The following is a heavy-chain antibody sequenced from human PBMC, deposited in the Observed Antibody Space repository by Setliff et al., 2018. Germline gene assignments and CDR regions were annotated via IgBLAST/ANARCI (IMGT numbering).Heavy chain of an antibody. CDR1: GYTFTGYY. CDR3: ARDRFYNSWSGTSITAPHDAFDI. V-gene: IGHV1-46*03. D-gene: IGHD3-3*01. Sequence: ASVKVSCKASGYTFTGYYFHWVRQAPGQGLEWMGIINPTGGLTRYAQKFQGRVTMTRDTSTSTVYLEVSSLRSEDTAVYFCARDRFYNSWSGTSITAPHDAFDIWGQGTMVTVSS. CDR2: INPTGGLT. J-gene: IGHJ3*02.